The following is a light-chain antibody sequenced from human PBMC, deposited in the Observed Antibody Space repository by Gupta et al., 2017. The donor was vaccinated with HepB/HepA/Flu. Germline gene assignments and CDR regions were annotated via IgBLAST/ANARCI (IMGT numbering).Light chain of an antibody. J-gene: IGLJ3*02. CDR1: TGAVTSAHY. CDR2: DVH. V-gene: IGLV7-46*01. Sequence: AVVTQEPSLTVSPGGTVPLTCGSSTGAVTSAHYPYWFQQKPGQAPESLLYDVHKTHSSTPARFSGSVLAGKAALTISGAQHEDDAECYFLLHNNETGVFGGGTKLTVL. CDR3: LLHNNETGV.